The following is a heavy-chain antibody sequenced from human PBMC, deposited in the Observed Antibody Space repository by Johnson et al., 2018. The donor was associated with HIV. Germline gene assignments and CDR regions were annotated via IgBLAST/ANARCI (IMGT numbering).Heavy chain of an antibody. J-gene: IGHJ3*02. CDR3: AKDLRVFDWFNAYDAFDI. CDR1: GFTFNNYG. D-gene: IGHD3-9*01. CDR2: IWHDGSNK. Sequence: QVQLVESGGDVVQPGGSLRLSCAASGFTFNNYGMPWVRQAPGKGLGWVAFIWHDGSNKYYADSVKGRFTISRDNSNNTLYLQMNSLRADATAVYYCAKDLRVFDWFNAYDAFDIWGQGTMVTVSS. V-gene: IGHV3-30*02.